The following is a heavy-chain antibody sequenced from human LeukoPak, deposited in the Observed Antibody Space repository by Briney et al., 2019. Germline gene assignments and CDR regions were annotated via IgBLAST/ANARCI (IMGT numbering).Heavy chain of an antibody. Sequence: PGGSLRLSCAASGFTFSSYAMSWVRQAPGKGLEWVSAISGRGGSTYYADSVKGRFTISRDNSKNTLYLQMNSLRAEDTAVYYCAKVTYGSGTYGAFDSWGQGTLVTVSS. J-gene: IGHJ4*02. CDR2: ISGRGGST. CDR3: AKVTYGSGTYGAFDS. V-gene: IGHV3-23*01. D-gene: IGHD3-10*01. CDR1: GFTFSSYA.